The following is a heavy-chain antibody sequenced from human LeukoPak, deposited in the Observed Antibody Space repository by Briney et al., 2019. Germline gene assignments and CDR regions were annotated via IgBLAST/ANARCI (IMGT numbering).Heavy chain of an antibody. CDR1: GYTFTSYA. D-gene: IGHD3-10*01. CDR2: INTNTGNP. CDR3: ARGRDMVRAPNWYFDL. J-gene: IGHJ2*01. Sequence: GASVKVSCKASGYTFTSYAMNWVRQAPGQGREGMGWINTNTGNPTYAQGFTGRFVFSLDTSVSTAYLQISSLKAEDTAVYYCARGRDMVRAPNWYFDLWGRGTLVTVSS. V-gene: IGHV7-4-1*02.